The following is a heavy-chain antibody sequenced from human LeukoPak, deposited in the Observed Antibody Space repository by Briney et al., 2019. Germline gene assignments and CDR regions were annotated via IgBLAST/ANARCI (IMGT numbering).Heavy chain of an antibody. Sequence: GGSLRLSCAASGFTFSSCWMSWVRQAPGKGLEWVANIRQDGSDKYYVDSVKGRFTVSRDNAKNSLYLQMNSLRAEDTAIYYCARDGGTGIPFDYWGQGTLVTVSS. D-gene: IGHD1-1*01. J-gene: IGHJ4*02. CDR1: GFTFSSCW. V-gene: IGHV3-7*01. CDR2: IRQDGSDK. CDR3: ARDGGTGIPFDY.